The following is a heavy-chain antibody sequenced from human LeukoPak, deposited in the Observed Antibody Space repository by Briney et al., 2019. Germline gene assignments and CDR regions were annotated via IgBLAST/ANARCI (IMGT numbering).Heavy chain of an antibody. D-gene: IGHD3-22*01. V-gene: IGHV3-30*18. CDR2: ISYDGSNK. Sequence: GRSLRLSCAASGFTFSSYGMHWVRQAPGKGLEWVAVISYDGSNKYYADSVKGRFTISRDNSKNTLYLQMNSLRAEDTAVYYCAKDTDFAPGYYDSSGYSFDCWGQGTLVTVSS. CDR3: AKDTDFAPGYYDSSGYSFDC. CDR1: GFTFSSYG. J-gene: IGHJ4*02.